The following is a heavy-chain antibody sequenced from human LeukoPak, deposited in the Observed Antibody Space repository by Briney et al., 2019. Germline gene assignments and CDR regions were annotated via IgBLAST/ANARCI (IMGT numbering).Heavy chain of an antibody. Sequence: PGGSLRLSCAASGFTFSSYSMKWVRQAPGKGLEWVSSIHSSSNYINYVDSVKGRFTISRDNSKNTLYLHMNSLRAEDTAMYYCAKKRDAFDIWGQGTVVAVSS. CDR2: IHSSSNYI. D-gene: IGHD5-24*01. V-gene: IGHV3-21*04. CDR1: GFTFSSYS. CDR3: AKKRDAFDI. J-gene: IGHJ3*02.